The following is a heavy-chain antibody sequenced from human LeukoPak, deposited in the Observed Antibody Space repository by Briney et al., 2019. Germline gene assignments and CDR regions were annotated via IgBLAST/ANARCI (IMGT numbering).Heavy chain of an antibody. D-gene: IGHD1-26*01. CDR1: GYSISSGYY. CDR3: ARGKSRGSHIDY. CDR2: IYHSGST. J-gene: IGHJ4*02. V-gene: IGHV4-38-2*02. Sequence: SETLSLTCTVSGYSISSGYYWGWIRQPPGKGLDWIGSIYHSGSTYYNPSLKSRVTISVDTSKNQFSLKLSPVTAADTAVYYCARGKSRGSHIDYWGQGTLVTVSS.